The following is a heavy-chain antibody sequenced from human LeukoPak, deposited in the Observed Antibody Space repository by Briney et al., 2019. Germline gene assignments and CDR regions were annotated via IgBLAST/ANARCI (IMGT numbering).Heavy chain of an antibody. Sequence: ASVKVSCKASGYTFTGYYIHWVRQAPGQGLDWMGRINPNNGGTNYAQKFQGRVTMTRDMSMSTAYMELSRLRSDDTAVYYCARGKGTKFGEFLDWGQGTLVTVSS. CDR2: INPNNGGT. CDR1: GYTFTGYY. CDR3: ARGKGTKFGEFLD. D-gene: IGHD3-10*01. V-gene: IGHV1-2*06. J-gene: IGHJ4*02.